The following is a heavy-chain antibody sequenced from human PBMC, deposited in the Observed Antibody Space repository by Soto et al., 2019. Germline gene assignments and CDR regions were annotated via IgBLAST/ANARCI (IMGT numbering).Heavy chain of an antibody. CDR1: GYSFINYD. D-gene: IGHD2-8*01. V-gene: IGHV1-18*01. CDR2: VSAYNGNT. CDR3: ARDFNCTRRCIDVFDI. J-gene: IGHJ3*02. Sequence: QVQLVQSGAEVKKPGASVKVSCKASGYSFINYDISWVRQAPGQGLEWMGWVSAYNGNTNYAQKFQGRVNMTTDTSTCTADMGLRSLRSDDTAVYYCARDFNCTRRCIDVFDIWGQGTMVTVSS.